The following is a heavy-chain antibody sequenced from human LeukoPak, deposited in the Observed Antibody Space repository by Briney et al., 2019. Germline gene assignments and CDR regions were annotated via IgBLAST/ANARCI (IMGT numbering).Heavy chain of an antibody. CDR2: ISSNGGST. CDR3: VKDRELLWFGELLIPHYFDY. Sequence: PGGSLRLSCSASGFTFSSYAMHWVRQAPGKGREYVSAISSNGGSTYYADSVKGRFTISRDNSKNTLYLQMSSLRAEDTAVYYCVKDRELLWFGELLIPHYFDYWGQGTLVTVSS. V-gene: IGHV3-64D*06. D-gene: IGHD3-10*01. J-gene: IGHJ4*02. CDR1: GFTFSSYA.